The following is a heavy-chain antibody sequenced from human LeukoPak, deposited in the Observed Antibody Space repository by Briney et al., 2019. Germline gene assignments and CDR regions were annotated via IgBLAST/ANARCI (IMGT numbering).Heavy chain of an antibody. J-gene: IGHJ4*02. Sequence: SETLSLTCAVYRGSFSGYYWNWIRQPPGRGLEWIGEINHSGSTNYNSSLKSRVTISVDTSKDQLSLKLSSVTAADTAVYYCARLGHQGFDYWGQGTLVTVSS. V-gene: IGHV4-34*01. D-gene: IGHD1-26*01. CDR1: RGSFSGYY. CDR2: INHSGST. CDR3: ARLGHQGFDY.